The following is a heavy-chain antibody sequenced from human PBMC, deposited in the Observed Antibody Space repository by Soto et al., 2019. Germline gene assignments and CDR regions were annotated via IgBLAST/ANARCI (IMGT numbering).Heavy chain of an antibody. J-gene: IGHJ5*02. CDR2: INAHSGGT. CDR3: AKDLTRQLAYWLDP. CDR1: GFSFTGYY. V-gene: IGHV1-2*02. D-gene: IGHD6-6*01. Sequence: ASVKVSCKASGFSFTGYYIHWLRQAPGQGLDWMGWINAHSGGTEYAQKFQGRVTLNRDTSIATAYLTLTSLTSDDTALYYCAKDLTRQLAYWLDPWGQGTQVTVSS.